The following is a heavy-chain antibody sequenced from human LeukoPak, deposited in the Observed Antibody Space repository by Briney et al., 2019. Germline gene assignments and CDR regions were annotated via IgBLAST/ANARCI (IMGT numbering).Heavy chain of an antibody. CDR3: VRDEALWRLDY. CDR1: GFTFSNHW. CDR2: INERGRDT. Sequence: GGSLRLSCAASGFTFSNHWMHWVRKTPGKGLVWVSRINERGRDTMYADSVKGRFTVPRDNAKNTVYLQMNSLIAEDTGVYYCVRDEALWRLDYWGQGTLVTVSS. D-gene: IGHD2-21*01. J-gene: IGHJ4*02. V-gene: IGHV3-74*03.